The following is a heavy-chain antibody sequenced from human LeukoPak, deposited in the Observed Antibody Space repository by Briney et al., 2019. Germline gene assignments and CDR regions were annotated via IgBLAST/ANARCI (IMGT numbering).Heavy chain of an antibody. D-gene: IGHD2-15*01. Sequence: GSSVKVSCKASGGTFSSYAISWVRQAPGQGLEWMGRIIPILSIANYAQKFQGRVTITADKSTSTAYMELSSLRSEDTAVYYCARDRYCSGGSWCWFDPWGQGTLVTVSS. CDR2: IIPILSIA. CDR3: ARDRYCSGGSWCWFDP. V-gene: IGHV1-69*04. J-gene: IGHJ5*02. CDR1: GGTFSSYA.